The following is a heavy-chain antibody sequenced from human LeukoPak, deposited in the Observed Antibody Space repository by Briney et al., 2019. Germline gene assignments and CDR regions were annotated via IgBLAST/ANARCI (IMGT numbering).Heavy chain of an antibody. D-gene: IGHD6-13*01. CDR1: GGSISSGGYS. CDR2: IYHSGST. CDR3: AREAEYSSSWYRGRGYYFDY. Sequence: PSQTLSLTCAVSGGSISSGGYSWSWIRQPPGKGLEWIGYIYHSGSTYYNPSLKSRVTISLDRSKNQFSLKLSSVTAADTAVYYCAREAEYSSSWYRGRGYYFDYWGQGTLVTVSS. V-gene: IGHV4-30-2*01. J-gene: IGHJ4*02.